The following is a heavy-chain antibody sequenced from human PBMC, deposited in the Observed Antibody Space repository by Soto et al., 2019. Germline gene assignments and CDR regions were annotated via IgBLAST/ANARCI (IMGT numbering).Heavy chain of an antibody. V-gene: IGHV4-4*02. Sequence: QVQLQESGPGLVKPSGTLSLTCAVSGGSISSSNWWSWVRQPPGKGLEWIGEIYHSGSTNYNPSLXXXVXXAVDKSKNQFPLQLSSVTAADTAVYYCARFNSGNYYEAFDIWGQGTMVTVSS. J-gene: IGHJ3*02. CDR1: GGSISSSNW. D-gene: IGHD1-26*01. CDR3: ARFNSGNYYEAFDI. CDR2: IYHSGST.